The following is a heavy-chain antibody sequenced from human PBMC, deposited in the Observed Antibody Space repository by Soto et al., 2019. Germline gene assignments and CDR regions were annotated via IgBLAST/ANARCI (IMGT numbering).Heavy chain of an antibody. D-gene: IGHD6-19*01. CDR2: IYYSGST. V-gene: IGHV4-39*01. CDR3: ARHYSSGSRNWFDP. CDR1: GGSINSSSYF. Sequence: SETLSLTCSVSGGSINSSSYFWGWVRQPPGKGLEWIGSIYYSGSTYYNPSLRSRVTISVDTSKNQFSLKLSSVTAADTAVFYCARHYSSGSRNWFDPWGQGTLVTISS. J-gene: IGHJ5*02.